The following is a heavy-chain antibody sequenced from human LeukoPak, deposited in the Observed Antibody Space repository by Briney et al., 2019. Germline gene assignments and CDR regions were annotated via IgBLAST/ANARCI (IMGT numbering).Heavy chain of an antibody. V-gene: IGHV1-2*02. Sequence: ASVKVSCKASGYTFTGYYMHWVRQAPGQGLEWMGWINPNSGGTNYAQKFQGRVTMTRDTSISTAYMELSRLRSDDTAVYYCARARYGSSGYHGYWGQGTLVTVSS. CDR2: INPNSGGT. CDR1: GYTFTGYY. D-gene: IGHD3-22*01. CDR3: ARARYGSSGYHGY. J-gene: IGHJ4*02.